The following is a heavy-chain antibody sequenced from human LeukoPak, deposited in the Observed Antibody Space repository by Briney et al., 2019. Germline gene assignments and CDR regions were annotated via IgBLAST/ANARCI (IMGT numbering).Heavy chain of an antibody. D-gene: IGHD5-18*01. CDR2: INSINAV. Sequence: GGSLRLSCAASGFMFDTYIMTWVRQAPGKGLEWISYINSINAVYYTDSVQGRFNISRDNAKNSLYLQMNSLRVEDTAMYYCARVSARGYDYWGRGTLVTVSS. J-gene: IGHJ4*02. V-gene: IGHV3-48*01. CDR3: ARVSARGYDY. CDR1: GFMFDTYI.